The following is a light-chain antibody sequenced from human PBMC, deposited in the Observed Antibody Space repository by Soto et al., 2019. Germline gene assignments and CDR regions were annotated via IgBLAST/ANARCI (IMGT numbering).Light chain of an antibody. V-gene: IGLV2-14*01. Sequence: QSALTQPASVSGSHGQSITISCTGTSSDVGSYNYVSWYQQHPAKAPTLVIYDVSNRPSGVSNRFSGSKSGNTASLTISGLQSEDEADYYCSSYTSSSTRVFGGGTKLTVL. CDR2: DVS. J-gene: IGLJ3*02. CDR3: SSYTSSSTRV. CDR1: SSDVGSYNY.